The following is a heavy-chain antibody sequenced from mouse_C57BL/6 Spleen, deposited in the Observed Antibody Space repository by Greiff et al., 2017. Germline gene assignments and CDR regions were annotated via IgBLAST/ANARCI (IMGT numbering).Heavy chain of an antibody. J-gene: IGHJ2*01. CDR1: GYTFTSYW. CDR3: ARLGLDYGSSYRYFDY. V-gene: IGHV1-55*01. CDR2: IYPGSGST. Sequence: QVQLQQPGAELVKPGASVKMSCKASGYTFTSYWITWVKQRPGQGLEWIGDIYPGSGSTNYNEKFKSKATLTVDTSSSTAYMQLSSLTSEDSAVYYWARLGLDYGSSYRYFDYWGQGTTLTVSS. D-gene: IGHD1-1*01.